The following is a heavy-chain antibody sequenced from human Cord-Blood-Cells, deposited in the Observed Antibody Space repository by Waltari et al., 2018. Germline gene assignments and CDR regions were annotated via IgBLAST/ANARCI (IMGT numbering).Heavy chain of an antibody. V-gene: IGHV4-4*02. D-gene: IGHD5-12*01. CDR1: GGSISRSNW. CDR3: ARDRRIVATSYYYYYGMDV. Sequence: QVQLQESGPGLVKHSWTLSLTCAVSGGSISRSNWWRRVRQAPGTGREWIVEISHSGSTNYNPSLKSRFTISVDKSKNQFSLKLSSVTAADTAVYYCARDRRIVATSYYYYYGMDVWGQGTTVTVSS. CDR2: ISHSGST. J-gene: IGHJ6*02.